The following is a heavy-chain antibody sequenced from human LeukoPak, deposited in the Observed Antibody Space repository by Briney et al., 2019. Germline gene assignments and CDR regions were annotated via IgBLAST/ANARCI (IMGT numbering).Heavy chain of an antibody. CDR3: ARGPYYYDSSGFHVPKDLCY. CDR1: GFTFSTYW. J-gene: IGHJ4*02. V-gene: IGHV3-74*03. D-gene: IGHD3-22*01. CDR2: INSDGSST. Sequence: PGGSLRLSRAASGFTFSTYWMHWVRPAPGEGVVWVSRINSDGSSTTYADSVKGPFTISRDNAKNTVYVQLNMLRGEDTAVYFCARGPYYYDSSGFHVPKDLCYWGKGTMVTV.